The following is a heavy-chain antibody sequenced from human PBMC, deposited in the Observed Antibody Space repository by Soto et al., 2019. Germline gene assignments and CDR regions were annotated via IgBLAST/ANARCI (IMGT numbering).Heavy chain of an antibody. CDR3: ATYPPQPCSSPRCPYDY. CDR1: GYTLTELS. CDR2: FDPEDGET. J-gene: IGHJ4*02. D-gene: IGHD2-2*01. V-gene: IGHV1-24*01. Sequence: GASVKVSCKVSGYTLTELSMHWVRQAPGKGLEWMGGFDPEDGETIYAQKFQGRVTMTEDTSTDTAYMELSSLRSEDTAVYYCATYPPQPCSSPRCPYDYWGQGTLVTVSS.